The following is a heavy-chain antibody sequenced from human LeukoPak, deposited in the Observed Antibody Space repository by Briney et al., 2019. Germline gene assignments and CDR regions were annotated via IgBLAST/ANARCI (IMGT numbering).Heavy chain of an antibody. J-gene: IGHJ5*02. CDR2: TDGGGSGT. CDR3: AKGKGYNNLDYFDP. CDR1: GFIFSDYA. V-gene: IGHV3-23*01. Sequence: GGSLRLSCEASGFIFSDYAMTWVRQAPGKGLEWVSSTDGGGSGTHYADAVRGRFAIFRDTSRSTLYLQMNSLRAEDTAVYFCAKGKGYNNLDYFDPWGQGTLVIVSS. D-gene: IGHD5-24*01.